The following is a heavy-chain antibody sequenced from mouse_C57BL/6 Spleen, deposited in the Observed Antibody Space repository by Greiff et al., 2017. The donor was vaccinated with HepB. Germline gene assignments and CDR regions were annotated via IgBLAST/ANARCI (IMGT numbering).Heavy chain of an antibody. CDR1: GYSFTDYN. CDR3: ASSDCSYLAWFAY. V-gene: IGHV1-39*01. D-gene: IGHD1-1*01. Sequence: VQLQQSGPELVKPGASVKISCKASGYSFTDYNMNWVKQSTGKRLEWIGVINPNYGTTSYNQKFKGKATLTVDQSTSTAYMQLTSLTSEDSAVYYCASSDCSYLAWFAYWGQGTLVTVSA. J-gene: IGHJ3*01. CDR2: INPNYGTT.